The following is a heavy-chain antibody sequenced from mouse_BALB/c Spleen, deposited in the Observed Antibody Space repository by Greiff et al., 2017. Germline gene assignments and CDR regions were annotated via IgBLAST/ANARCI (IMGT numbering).Heavy chain of an antibody. J-gene: IGHJ4*01. Sequence: QVQLQQSGAELMKPGASVKISCKATGYTFSSYWIAWVKQRPGHGLEWIGEILPGSGSTNYNEKFKGKATFTADTSSNTAYMQLSSLTSEDSAVYYWARFEVTCYAMDYWGQGTSVTVSS. CDR1: GYTFSSYW. D-gene: IGHD2-2*01. V-gene: IGHV1-9*01. CDR2: ILPGSGST. CDR3: ARFEVTCYAMDY.